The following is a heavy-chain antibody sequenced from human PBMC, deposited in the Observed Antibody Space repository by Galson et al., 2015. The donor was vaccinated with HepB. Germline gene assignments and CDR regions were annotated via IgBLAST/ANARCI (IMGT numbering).Heavy chain of an antibody. V-gene: IGHV1-2*06. CDR1: EYTFTGFY. D-gene: IGHD3-22*01. CDR3: ARARQANSFDSRGSSPRLNWFDP. J-gene: IGHJ5*02. CDR2: INPDGGSV. Sequence: SVKVSCKASEYTFTGFYIHWVRQAPGQGLEWMGRINPDGGSVNYAQKFRGRVTLTRDTSISTAYLDVSGLRSDDTAVYYCARARQANSFDSRGSSPRLNWFDPWGQGTLVIVSS.